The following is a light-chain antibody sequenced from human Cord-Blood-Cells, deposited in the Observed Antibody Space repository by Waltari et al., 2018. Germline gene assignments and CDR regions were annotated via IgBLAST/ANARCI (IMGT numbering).Light chain of an antibody. CDR1: QGISSY. Sequence: ALRMTQSPSSLSASTGDRVTITCRARQGISSYLAWYQQKPGKAPKLLIYAASTLQSGVPSRFSGSGSGTDFTLTISCLQSEDFATYYCQQYYSYPLTFGGGTKVEIK. CDR2: AAS. CDR3: QQYYSYPLT. J-gene: IGKJ4*01. V-gene: IGKV1-8*01.